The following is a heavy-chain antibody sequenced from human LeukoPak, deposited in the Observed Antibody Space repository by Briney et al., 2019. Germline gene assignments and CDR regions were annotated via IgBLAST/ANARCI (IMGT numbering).Heavy chain of an antibody. D-gene: IGHD5-12*01. Sequence: GGSLRLSCAASGFTFTSYWMTWVRQAPGKGLEWVANVKQDGNEKYYVDSVKGRFTISRDNAKSSLYLQMNSLRAEDTAVYYCARVQHEWIMDYWGQGTLVTVSS. CDR2: VKQDGNEK. CDR1: GFTFTSYW. CDR3: ARVQHEWIMDY. V-gene: IGHV3-7*01. J-gene: IGHJ4*02.